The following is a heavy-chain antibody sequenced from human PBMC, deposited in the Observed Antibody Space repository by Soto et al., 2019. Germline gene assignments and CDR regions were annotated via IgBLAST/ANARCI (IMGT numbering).Heavy chain of an antibody. J-gene: IGHJ4*02. CDR3: ARFGSGGAGY. CDR2: IYPGDSDT. CDR1: GYIFSTYW. Sequence: GESLKISCRTSGYIFSTYWIGWVRQTPEKGLEWMGLIYPGDSDTRSNRSLRGQVTISANKSITTAYLHWRSLKASDTGIYYCARFGSGGAGYWGQGTPVTVSS. D-gene: IGHD3-10*01. V-gene: IGHV5-51*01.